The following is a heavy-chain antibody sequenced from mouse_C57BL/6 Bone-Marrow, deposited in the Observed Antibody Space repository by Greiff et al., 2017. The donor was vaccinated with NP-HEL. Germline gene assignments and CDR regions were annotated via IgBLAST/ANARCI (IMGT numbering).Heavy chain of an antibody. D-gene: IGHD2-2*01. CDR1: GYTFTSYW. J-gene: IGHJ3*01. Sequence: VKLQQPGAELVKPGASVKLSCKASGYTFTSYWMQWVKQRPGQGLEWIGEIDPSDSYTNYNQKFKGKATLTVDTSSSTAYMQLSSLTSEDSAVYYCARVWLGAYWGQGTLVTVSA. CDR2: IDPSDSYT. V-gene: IGHV1-50*01. CDR3: ARVWLGAY.